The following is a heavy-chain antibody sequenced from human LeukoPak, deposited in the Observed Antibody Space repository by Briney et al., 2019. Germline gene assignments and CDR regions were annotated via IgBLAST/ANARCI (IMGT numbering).Heavy chain of an antibody. V-gene: IGHV3-33*06. D-gene: IGHD3-3*01. J-gene: IGHJ6*03. CDR3: AKESGVEYYYYYYMDV. Sequence: GRSLRLSCAASGFTFSSYGMHWVRQAPGKGVEWVAVIWYDGSNKYYADSVKGRFTISRDNSKNTLYLQMNSLRAEDTAVYYCAKESGVEYYYYYYMDVWGKGTTVTVSS. CDR2: IWYDGSNK. CDR1: GFTFSSYG.